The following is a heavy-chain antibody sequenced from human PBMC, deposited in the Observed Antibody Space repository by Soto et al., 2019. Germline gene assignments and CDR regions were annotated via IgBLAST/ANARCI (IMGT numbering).Heavy chain of an antibody. CDR1: GGSISSSNW. V-gene: IGHV4-4*02. CDR3: ASYIAAGGTGEEAFDI. D-gene: IGHD6-13*01. CDR2: IYHSGST. Sequence: SETVSLTCAVSGGSISSSNWWSWVRRPPGKGLEWIGEIYHSGSTNYNPSLKSRVTISVDKSKNQFSLKLSSVTAADTAVYYCASYIAAGGTGEEAFDIWGQGTMLTVSS. J-gene: IGHJ3*02.